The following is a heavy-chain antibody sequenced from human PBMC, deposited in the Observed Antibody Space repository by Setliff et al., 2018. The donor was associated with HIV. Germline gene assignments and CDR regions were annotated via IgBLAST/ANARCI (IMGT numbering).Heavy chain of an antibody. CDR3: ATAPGYYDSSPFDW. CDR2: IKSKTDGGTA. V-gene: IGHV3-15*01. J-gene: IGHJ4*02. Sequence: PGGSLRLSCAASGFTFSSYWMSWVRQAPGKGLEWVGRIKSKTDGGTADYAAPVRGRFTFSRDDSKNTVYLQMNSLKTEDTAVYYCATAPGYYDSSPFDWWGPGTLVTVSS. D-gene: IGHD3-22*01. CDR1: GFTFSSYW.